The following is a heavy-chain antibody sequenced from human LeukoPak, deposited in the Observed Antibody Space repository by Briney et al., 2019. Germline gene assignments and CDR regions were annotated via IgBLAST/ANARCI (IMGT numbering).Heavy chain of an antibody. Sequence: SETLSLTCSVSDYSISSTYYWGWIRQPPGKGLEWIGNIYHTGSTYYNPSLKSRVTISVDTSKNQFSLKLSSVTAADTAVYYCAGDCSGGSCYLRGDYWGQGTLVTASS. J-gene: IGHJ4*02. V-gene: IGHV4-38-2*02. D-gene: IGHD2-15*01. CDR1: DYSISSTYY. CDR3: AGDCSGGSCYLRGDY. CDR2: IYHTGST.